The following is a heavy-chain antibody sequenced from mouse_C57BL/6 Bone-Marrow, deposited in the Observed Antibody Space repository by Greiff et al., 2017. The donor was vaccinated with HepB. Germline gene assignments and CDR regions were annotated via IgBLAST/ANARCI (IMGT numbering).Heavy chain of an antibody. J-gene: IGHJ4*01. CDR3: ARHGWMIFYSGSTPYAMDY. CDR2: INPNYGTT. CDR1: GYSFTDYN. V-gene: IGHV1-39*01. Sequence: VQLQQSGPELVKPGASVKISCKASGYSFTDYNMNWVKQSNGKSLEWIGVINPNYGTTSYNQKFKGKATLTVAQSSSTAYMQLNTRTSEDSAVYYCARHGWMIFYSGSTPYAMDYWGQGTSVTVSS. D-gene: IGHD1-1*01.